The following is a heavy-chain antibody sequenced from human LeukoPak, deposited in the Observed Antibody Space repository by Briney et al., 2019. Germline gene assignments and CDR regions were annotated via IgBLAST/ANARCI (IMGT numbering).Heavy chain of an antibody. V-gene: IGHV3-21*01. Sequence: GGSLRLSCAASGFTFSSYSMNWVRQAPGKGLEWVSSIGSSSSYIYYADSVKGRFTISRDNAKNSLYLQMNSLRAEDTAVYYCARVPIAAAANFDYWGQGTLVTVSS. CDR1: GFTFSSYS. CDR2: IGSSSSYI. D-gene: IGHD6-13*01. J-gene: IGHJ4*02. CDR3: ARVPIAAAANFDY.